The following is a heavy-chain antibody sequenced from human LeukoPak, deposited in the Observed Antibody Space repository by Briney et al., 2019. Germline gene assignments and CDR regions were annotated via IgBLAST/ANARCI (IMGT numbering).Heavy chain of an antibody. CDR1: GFTFSSYS. V-gene: IGHV3-21*01. CDR2: ISSSSSYI. CDR3: ARDTQYNWNDEDAFDI. D-gene: IGHD1-1*01. J-gene: IGHJ3*02. Sequence: GGSLRLSCAASGFTFSSYSMNWVRQAPGKGLEWVSSISSSSSYIYYADSVKGRFTISRDNAKNSLYLRMNSLRAEDTAVYYCARDTQYNWNDEDAFDIWGQGTMVTVSS.